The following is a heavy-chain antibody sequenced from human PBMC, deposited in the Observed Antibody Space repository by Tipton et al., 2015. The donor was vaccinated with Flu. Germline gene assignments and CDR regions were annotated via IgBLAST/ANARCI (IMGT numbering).Heavy chain of an antibody. CDR3: ARHTGDSVRGVVDY. D-gene: IGHD3-10*02. CDR1: GYSISSNYY. V-gene: IGHV4-38-2*01. CDR2: IYHSGTT. Sequence: TLPLTCSVSGYSISSNYYWGWIRQPPGKGLEWIGTIYHSGTTYYNPSLKSRLTMSVDTSNNQFSPKLNSVTAADTAVYYCARHTGDSVRGVVDYWGQGTLVTVSS. J-gene: IGHJ4*02.